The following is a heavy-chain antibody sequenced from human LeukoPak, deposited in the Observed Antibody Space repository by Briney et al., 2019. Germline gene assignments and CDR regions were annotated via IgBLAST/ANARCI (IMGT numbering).Heavy chain of an antibody. CDR1: GYSFTSYW. J-gene: IGHJ6*03. CDR2: IYPGDSDT. V-gene: IGHV5-51*01. CDR3: ARHAPPSYYYYYYMDV. Sequence: NRGESLKISCKGSGYSFTSYWIGWVRQMPGKGLEWMGIIYPGDSDTRYSPSFQGQVTISADKSISTAYLQWSSLKASDTAMYYCARHAPPSYYYYYYMDVWGKGTTVTVSS.